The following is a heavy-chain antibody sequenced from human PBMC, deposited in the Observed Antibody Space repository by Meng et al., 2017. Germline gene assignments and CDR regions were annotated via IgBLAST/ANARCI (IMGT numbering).Heavy chain of an antibody. D-gene: IGHD2-15*01. Sequence: EVQLVESGGGLVTPGGSLRLSCAASGFTFSNYSMNWVRHAPGKGLEWVSSISSDSRYIFYADSVKGRFTISRDNAKNSLYLLMIGLSPEDTAVFYCARFETVGVATGDFWGQGTLVTVSS. CDR2: ISSDSRYI. CDR3: ARFETVGVATGDF. V-gene: IGHV3-21*01. J-gene: IGHJ4*02. CDR1: GFTFSNYS.